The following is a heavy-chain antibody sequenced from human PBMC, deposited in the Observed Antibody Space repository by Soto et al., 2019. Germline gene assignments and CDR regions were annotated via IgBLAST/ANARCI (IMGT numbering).Heavy chain of an antibody. V-gene: IGHV3-23*01. CDR1: RFTFSCYA. Sequence: GGSLRLSCAASRFTFSCYAMSWVRQSPGKGLEWVSTINGGADRTYYAESVKGRFTISRDNFKNALDLQMDSLRAEDTAIYYCARLQAIYGVLKNGIRFDPWGQGTLVTVSS. J-gene: IGHJ5*02. D-gene: IGHD3-3*01. CDR2: INGGADRT. CDR3: ARLQAIYGVLKNGIRFDP.